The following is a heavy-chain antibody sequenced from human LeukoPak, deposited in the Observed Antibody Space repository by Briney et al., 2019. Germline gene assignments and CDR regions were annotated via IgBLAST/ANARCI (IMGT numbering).Heavy chain of an antibody. J-gene: IGHJ4*02. CDR3: ARGCVSSGSYYTVDY. CDR1: GSTFSSYW. D-gene: IGHD1-26*01. V-gene: IGHV3-7*01. CDR2: IKQDGSEK. Sequence: GGSLRLSCAASGSTFSSYWMSWVRQAPGKGLEWVANIKQDGSEKNYEDSVKGRFTISRDNAKNSLYLQMNGLRAEDTAVYYCARGCVSSGSYYTVDYWGQGTLVTVSS.